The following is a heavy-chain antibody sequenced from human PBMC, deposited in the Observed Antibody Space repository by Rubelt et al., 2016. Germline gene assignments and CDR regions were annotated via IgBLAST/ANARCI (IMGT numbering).Heavy chain of an antibody. CDR2: TRNKANSYTT. CDR3: ATERGGGFRYGSLGYYYYPMDV. V-gene: IGHV3-72*01. D-gene: IGHD5-18*01. CDR1: GFTFSDHY. J-gene: IGHJ6*02. Sequence: QVVENGGGLVQPGGSLRLSCAASGFTFSDHYMGWVRQAPGKGLEWVGRTRNKANSYTTEYAASVKGKFTISRDDSKNTLYLQMNSLKTEDTAVFYCATERGGGFRYGSLGYYYYPMDVWGQGTTVTVS.